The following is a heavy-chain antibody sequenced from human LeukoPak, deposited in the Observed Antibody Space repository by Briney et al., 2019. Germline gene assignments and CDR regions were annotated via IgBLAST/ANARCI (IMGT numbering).Heavy chain of an antibody. CDR3: ATGGPWDLLKY. J-gene: IGHJ4*02. CDR2: FDPEDGET. D-gene: IGHD3-9*01. V-gene: IGHV1-24*01. Sequence: GDSVRVACKVSVCTLTELSMHWVGQAPGRGIKWMGGFDPEDGETIYAQKFRGRVTMTEDTSTDTAYMELSSLRSEDTGVYYCATGGPWDLLKYWGQGTLVTVSS. CDR1: VCTLTELS.